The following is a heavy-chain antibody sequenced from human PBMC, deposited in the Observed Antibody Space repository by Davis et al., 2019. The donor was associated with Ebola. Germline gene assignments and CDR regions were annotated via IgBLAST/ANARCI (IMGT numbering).Heavy chain of an antibody. CDR3: ATGSPIRSYYYYGMDV. CDR1: GYTLTELS. CDR2: FDPEDGET. Sequence: ASVKVSCKVSGYTLTELSMHWGRQAPGKGLEWMGGFDPEDGETIYAQKFQGRVTMTEDTSTDTAYMELSSLRSEDTAVYYCATGSPIRSYYYYGMDVWGQGTTVTVSS. J-gene: IGHJ6*02. V-gene: IGHV1-24*01.